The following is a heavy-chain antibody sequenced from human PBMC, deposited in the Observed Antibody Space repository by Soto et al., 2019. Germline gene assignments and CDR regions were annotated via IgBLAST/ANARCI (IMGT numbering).Heavy chain of an antibody. CDR2: LYSSGST. CDR1: GGSISSGGYY. V-gene: IGHV4-61*08. CDR3: ARDLWGYCGTDCYPLDV. Sequence: SETLSLTCTVSGGSISSGGYYWSWIRQHPGKGLEWIGYLYSSGSTVYNPSLKSRVTISVDTSKNQFSLKLNSVTAADTAVYYCARDLWGYCGTDCYPLDVWGQGTTVTVSS. D-gene: IGHD2-21*02. J-gene: IGHJ6*02.